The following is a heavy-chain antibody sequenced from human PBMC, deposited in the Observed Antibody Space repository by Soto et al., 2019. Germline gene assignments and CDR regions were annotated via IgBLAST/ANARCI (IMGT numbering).Heavy chain of an antibody. J-gene: IGHJ3*01. V-gene: IGHV3-21*01. CDR1: AFPFSTYT. D-gene: IGHD3-22*01. CDR2: ISSSSSFI. Sequence: VQLVESGGGLVKPGGSLRLSCAASAFPFSTYTMNWVRQAPGKGLEWVSSISSSSSFIYYADSLKGRFTISRDDAKKTLYLQMNSLRAEDKAVYYCARDQPHDYNYDSSGYWRGAFDVWGQGIMVTVAS. CDR3: ARDQPHDYNYDSSGYWRGAFDV.